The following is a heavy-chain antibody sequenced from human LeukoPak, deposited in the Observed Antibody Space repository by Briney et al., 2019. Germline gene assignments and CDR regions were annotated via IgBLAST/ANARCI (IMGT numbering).Heavy chain of an antibody. V-gene: IGHV1-69*13. Sequence: ASVKVSCKASGGTFSSYAISWVRQAPGQGLEWMGGIIPIVGTANYAQKFQGRVTITADESTSTAYMELSSLRSEDTAVYYCARDNCGGDCYNYYYYYGMDVWGQGTTVTVSS. D-gene: IGHD2-21*02. J-gene: IGHJ6*02. CDR2: IIPIVGTA. CDR3: ARDNCGGDCYNYYYYYGMDV. CDR1: GGTFSSYA.